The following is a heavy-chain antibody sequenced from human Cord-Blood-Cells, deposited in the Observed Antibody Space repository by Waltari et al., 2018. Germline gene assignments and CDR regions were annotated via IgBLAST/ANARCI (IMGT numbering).Heavy chain of an antibody. CDR1: GGSISSSSYY. CDR3: AVTPSYCSSTSCYRDDWFDP. V-gene: IGHV4-39*01. J-gene: IGHJ5*02. CDR2: IYYSGST. Sequence: QLQLQESGPGLVKPSETLSLTCTVSGGSISSSSYYWGWIRQPPGKGLEWIGSIYYSGSTYYNPSLKSRVTISVDTSKNQFSLKLSSVTAADTAVYYCAVTPSYCSSTSCYRDDWFDPWGQGTLVTVSS. D-gene: IGHD2-2*02.